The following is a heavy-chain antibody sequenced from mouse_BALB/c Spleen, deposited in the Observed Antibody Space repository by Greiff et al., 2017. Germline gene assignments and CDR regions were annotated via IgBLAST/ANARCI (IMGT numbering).Heavy chain of an antibody. Sequence: EVQLVESGGDLVKPGGSLKLSCAASGFTFSSYGMSWVRQTPDKRLEWVATISSGGSYTYYPDSVKGRFTISRDNGKNTLYLQMSSLKSEDTAMYYCARHVDGNYYFDYWGQGTTLTVSS. V-gene: IGHV5-6*01. CDR1: GFTFSSYG. J-gene: IGHJ2*01. D-gene: IGHD2-1*01. CDR3: ARHVDGNYYFDY. CDR2: ISSGGSYT.